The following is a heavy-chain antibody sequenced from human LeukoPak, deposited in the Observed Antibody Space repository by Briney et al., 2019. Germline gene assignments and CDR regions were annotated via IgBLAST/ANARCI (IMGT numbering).Heavy chain of an antibody. Sequence: SQTLSLTCAISGDSVSSKNGAWNWIRQSLSRGLERLGRTYYRSKWYDEYADSVKGRVTISPDTSKNQFSLHVYSVTPEDTAVYYCARDLGTSGWYTFDFWGQGTLVTVSS. J-gene: IGHJ5*01. D-gene: IGHD6-19*01. CDR1: GDSVSSKNGA. V-gene: IGHV6-1*01. CDR2: TYYRSKWYD. CDR3: ARDLGTSGWYTFDF.